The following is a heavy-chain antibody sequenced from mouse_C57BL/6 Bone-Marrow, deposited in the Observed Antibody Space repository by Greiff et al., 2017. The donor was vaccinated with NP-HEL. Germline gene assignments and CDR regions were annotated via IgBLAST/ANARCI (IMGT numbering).Heavy chain of an antibody. CDR2: INPSSGYT. CDR1: GYTFTSYT. D-gene: IGHD3-2*01. CDR3: ARSRQLWFAE. J-gene: IGHJ3*01. Sequence: QVQLQQSGAELARPGASVKMSCKASGYTFTSYTMHWVKQRPGQGLEWIGYINPSSGYTKSNQKFKDKATLPVDKSSSTAYMQLRSLTSEASAVYDCARSRQLWFAEWGQGTLVTVSA. V-gene: IGHV1-4*01.